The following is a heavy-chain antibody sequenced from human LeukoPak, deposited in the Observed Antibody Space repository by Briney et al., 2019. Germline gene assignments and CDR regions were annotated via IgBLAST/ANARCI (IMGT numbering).Heavy chain of an antibody. J-gene: IGHJ4*02. CDR2: ISAYNGNT. Sequence: GASVKVSCKASGYTFTSYGISWVRQAPGQGLEWMGWISAYNGNTNYAQKLQGRVTMTTDTSTSTAYMELSSLRSEDTAVYYCARDGSVPPRYYFDYWGQGTLVTVSS. CDR3: ARDGSVPPRYYFDY. D-gene: IGHD2-2*03. V-gene: IGHV1-18*01. CDR1: GYTFTSYG.